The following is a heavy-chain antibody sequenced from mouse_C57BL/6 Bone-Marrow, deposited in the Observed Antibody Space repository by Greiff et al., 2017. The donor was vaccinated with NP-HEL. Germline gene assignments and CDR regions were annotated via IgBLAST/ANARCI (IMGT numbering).Heavy chain of an antibody. V-gene: IGHV1-81*01. CDR3: ARGTYDY. J-gene: IGHJ2*01. CDR2: IYPGSGNT. Sequence: QVQLQQSGAELARPGASVKLSCKASGYTFTSYGISWVKQRTGQGLEWIGEIYPGSGNTYYNEKFKGKATLTADKSSSTAYMELRSLTSEDSAVYFCARGTYDYWGQGTTLTVSS. D-gene: IGHD5-1*01. CDR1: GYTFTSYG.